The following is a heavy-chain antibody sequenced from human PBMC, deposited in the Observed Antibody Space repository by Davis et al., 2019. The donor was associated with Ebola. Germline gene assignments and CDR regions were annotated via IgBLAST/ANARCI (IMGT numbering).Heavy chain of an antibody. CDR2: IYYSGST. J-gene: IGHJ5*02. V-gene: IGHV4-59*12. CDR3: ARGYSGYEGWFDP. D-gene: IGHD5-12*01. Sequence: PSETLSLTCTVSGGSISSYYWSWIRQPPGKGLEWIGYIYYSGSTNYNPSLKSRVTISVDTSKNQFSLKLSSVTAADTAVYYCARGYSGYEGWFDPWGQGTLVIVSS. CDR1: GGSISSYY.